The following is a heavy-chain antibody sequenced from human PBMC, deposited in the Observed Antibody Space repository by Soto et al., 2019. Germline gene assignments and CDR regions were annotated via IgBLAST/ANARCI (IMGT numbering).Heavy chain of an antibody. CDR3: AKGLEALCRGFMDV. V-gene: IGHV3-30*18. CDR2: ISYDGSNK. CDR1: GFTFSSYG. Sequence: GGSLRLSCAASGFTFSSYGMHWVRQAPGKGLEWVAVISYDGSNKYYADSVKGRFTISRDNSKNTLYLQMNSLRAEDTAVYYCAKGLEALCRGFMDVWGQATTVTVSS. J-gene: IGHJ6*02. D-gene: IGHD5-12*01.